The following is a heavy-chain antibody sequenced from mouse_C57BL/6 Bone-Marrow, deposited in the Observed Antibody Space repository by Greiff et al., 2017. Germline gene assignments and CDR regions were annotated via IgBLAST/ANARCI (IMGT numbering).Heavy chain of an antibody. CDR3: ARGPPYDPLGG. CDR1: GYAFSSSW. V-gene: IGHV1-82*01. CDR2: IYPGDGDT. D-gene: IGHD2-3*01. J-gene: IGHJ2*01. Sequence: QVQLQQSGPELVKPGASVKISCKASGYAFSSSWMNWVKQRPGKGLEWIGRIYPGDGDTNYNGKFKGKATLTADKSSSTAYMQLSSLTSEDSAVYFCARGPPYDPLGGWGQGTTLTVSS.